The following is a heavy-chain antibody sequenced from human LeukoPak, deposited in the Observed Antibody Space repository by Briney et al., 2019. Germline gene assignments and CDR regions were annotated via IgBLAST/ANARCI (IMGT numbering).Heavy chain of an antibody. Sequence: PGGSLRLSCAASGFTFSNAWMSWVRQAPGKGLEWVGRIKSKTDGWTTDYAAPMKGRFTISRDDSKNTLYLQMNSLKTEDTAVYYCTTEGAGFDYWGQGTPVTVSS. CDR1: GFTFSNAW. V-gene: IGHV3-15*01. CDR3: TTEGAGFDY. CDR2: IKSKTDGWTT. J-gene: IGHJ4*02.